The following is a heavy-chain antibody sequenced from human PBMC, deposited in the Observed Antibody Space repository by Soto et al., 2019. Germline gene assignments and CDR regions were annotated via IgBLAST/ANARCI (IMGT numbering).Heavy chain of an antibody. Sequence: GKGLECVSAISCNGSSTYYADSVKGRFTISRDNSKNTLYLQMNSLRAEDTAVYYCAIDLGRLAHYYCYYDMDVWGKRTTVSVPS. CDR3: AIDLGRLAHYYCYYDMDV. J-gene: IGHJ6*04. CDR2: ISCNGSST. V-gene: IGHV3-23*01. D-gene: IGHD6-19*01.